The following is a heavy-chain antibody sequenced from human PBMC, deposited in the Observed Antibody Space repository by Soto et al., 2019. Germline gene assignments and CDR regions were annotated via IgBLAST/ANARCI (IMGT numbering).Heavy chain of an antibody. Sequence: NPSETLSLTCTVSGGSISSGPYSWGWIRQPPGEGLEWIGTFYYSESTYYNPSLESRVTISVDTSKNQFSLKVTSVTVADTAVYYCARLGGYCSSSSCCGYYGMDVWGKGTTVTFSS. CDR3: ARLGGYCSSSSCCGYYGMDV. J-gene: IGHJ6*04. CDR2: FYYSEST. V-gene: IGHV4-39*01. D-gene: IGHD2-2*01. CDR1: GGSISSGPYS.